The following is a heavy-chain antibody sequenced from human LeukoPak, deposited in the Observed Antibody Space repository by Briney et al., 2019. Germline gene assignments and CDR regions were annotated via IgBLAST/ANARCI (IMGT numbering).Heavy chain of an antibody. CDR3: ARGYYDSSGPNFDY. D-gene: IGHD3-22*01. CDR1: GGTFSSYA. V-gene: IGHV1-69*05. Sequence: ASVKVSCKASGGTFSSYAISWVRQAPGQGLEWMGGIIPIFGTANYAQTFQGRVTITTDEYTSTAYMELSSLRSEDKAVYCCARGYYDSSGPNFDYWGQGTLVTVSS. CDR2: IIPIFGTA. J-gene: IGHJ4*02.